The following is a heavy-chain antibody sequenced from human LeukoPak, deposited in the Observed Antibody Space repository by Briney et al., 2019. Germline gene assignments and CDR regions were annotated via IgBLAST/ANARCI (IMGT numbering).Heavy chain of an antibody. CDR3: ARVSWFGEYYFDY. D-gene: IGHD3-10*01. CDR1: GFTFSSYA. J-gene: IGHJ4*02. Sequence: PGGSLRLSCAASGFTFSSYAMHWVRQAPGKGLEYVSAISSNGGSTYYANSVKGRFTISRDNSKNTLYLKMGSLSAEDMAVYHCARVSWFGEYYFDYWGQGTLVTVSS. V-gene: IGHV3-64*01. CDR2: ISSNGGST.